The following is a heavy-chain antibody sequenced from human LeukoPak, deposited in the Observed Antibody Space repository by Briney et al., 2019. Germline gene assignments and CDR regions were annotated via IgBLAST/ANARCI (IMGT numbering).Heavy chain of an antibody. V-gene: IGHV3-48*04. D-gene: IGHD3-10*01. CDR1: GFIFSRSD. CDR2: ITFSSRSI. Sequence: GGSLRLSCAASGFIFSRSDMHWVRQAPGKGLEWLSYITFSSRSIEYADSVKGRLTISRDNAKNSLYLQMTSLRVEDTAVYYCARDRRGSGSFYTFGMDVWGQGATVTVSS. J-gene: IGHJ6*02. CDR3: ARDRRGSGSFYTFGMDV.